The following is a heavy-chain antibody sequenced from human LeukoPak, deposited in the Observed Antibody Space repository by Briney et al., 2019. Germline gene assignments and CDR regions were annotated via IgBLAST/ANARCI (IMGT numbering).Heavy chain of an antibody. Sequence: SETLSLTCTVSGGSISSYYWSWIRQSPGKGLEWIGYIYSNGSTKYNVSLKSRVTMSVDTSKGQFSLKLDSVTTADTAVYYCARSSSGLDYGDYYFDYWGQGTLVTVSS. J-gene: IGHJ4*02. V-gene: IGHV4-59*01. CDR2: IYSNGST. D-gene: IGHD4-17*01. CDR1: GGSISSYY. CDR3: ARSSSGLDYGDYYFDY.